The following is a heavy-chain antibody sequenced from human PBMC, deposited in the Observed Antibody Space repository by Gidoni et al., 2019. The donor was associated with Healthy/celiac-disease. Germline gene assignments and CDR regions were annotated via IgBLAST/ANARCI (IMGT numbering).Heavy chain of an antibody. Sequence: QVQLVQSGAEVKKPGSSVKVSCKASGGPFSSYAISWVRQAPGQGLEWMGGSIPSFGTANYAQKFQGRVTITADESTSTAYMELSSLRSEDTAVYYCARDSSSSGWFDPWGQGTLVTVSS. CDR2: SIPSFGTA. V-gene: IGHV1-69*01. CDR1: GGPFSSYA. J-gene: IGHJ5*02. CDR3: ARDSSSSGWFDP. D-gene: IGHD6-6*01.